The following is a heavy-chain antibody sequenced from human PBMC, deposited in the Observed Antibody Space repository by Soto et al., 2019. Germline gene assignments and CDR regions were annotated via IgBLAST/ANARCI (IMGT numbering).Heavy chain of an antibody. CDR2: IYPGDSDT. Sequence: CKGSGYSFTSYWIGKVRQMPGKGLEWMGIIYPGDSDTRYNPSLKSRLTISVDRSKNQFTLQLTSVTVEDTAVYYCATSYGNAWYTYWGQGTQVTVSS. D-gene: IGHD6-13*01. CDR3: ATSYGNAWYTY. CDR1: GYSFTSYW. J-gene: IGHJ4*02. V-gene: IGHV5-51*01.